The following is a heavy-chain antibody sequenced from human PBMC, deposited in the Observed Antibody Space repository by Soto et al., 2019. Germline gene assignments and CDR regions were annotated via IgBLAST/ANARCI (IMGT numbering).Heavy chain of an antibody. D-gene: IGHD3-22*01. Sequence: QVQLVESGGGVVQPGRSLRLSCAASGFTFSSYGMHWVRQAPGKGLEWVTVISYDGSNKYYADSVKGRFTISRDNSKNTLYVQMNSLRAEDTAVYYCAKSISPQYFDSSGDYFDYWGQGTLVTVSS. CDR3: AKSISPQYFDSSGDYFDY. CDR2: ISYDGSNK. V-gene: IGHV3-30*18. J-gene: IGHJ4*02. CDR1: GFTFSSYG.